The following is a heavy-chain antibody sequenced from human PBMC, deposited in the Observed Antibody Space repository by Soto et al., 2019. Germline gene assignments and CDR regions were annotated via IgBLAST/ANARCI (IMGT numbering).Heavy chain of an antibody. CDR3: ARDEIFGVVIRYYYYGMDV. D-gene: IGHD3-3*01. CDR2: TYYRSKWYN. Sequence: PSQTLSLTCAISGDSVSSNSAAWNWIRQSPSRGLEWLGRTYYRSKWYNDYAVSVKGRITINPDTSKNQFSLQLNSVTPEDTAVYYCARDEIFGVVIRYYYYGMDVWGQGTTDTVSS. CDR1: GDSVSSNSAA. J-gene: IGHJ6*02. V-gene: IGHV6-1*01.